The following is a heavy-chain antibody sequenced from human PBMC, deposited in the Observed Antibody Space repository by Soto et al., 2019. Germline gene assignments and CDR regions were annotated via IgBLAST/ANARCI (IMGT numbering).Heavy chain of an antibody. CDR1: GYTLTELS. CDR2: FDPEDGET. J-gene: IGHJ4*02. CDR3: AAQTVVAATDPIDY. V-gene: IGHV1-24*01. Sequence: ASVKVSCKVSGYTLTELSMHWVRQAPGKGLEWMGGFDPEDGETIYAQKFQGRVTMTEDTSTDTAYMALSSLRSEDTAVYYCAAQTVVAATDPIDYWGQGTLVTVSS. D-gene: IGHD2-15*01.